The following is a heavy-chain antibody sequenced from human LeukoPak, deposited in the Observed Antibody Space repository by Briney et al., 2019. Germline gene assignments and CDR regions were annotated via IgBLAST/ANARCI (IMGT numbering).Heavy chain of an antibody. J-gene: IGHJ4*02. CDR2: ISSSGTTI. Sequence: PGGSLRLSCAASGFTLSSYEMNWVRQAPGKGLEWVSYISSSGTTIYYADSVKGRFTISRDNSKNTVYLQMNSLRVEDTAVYYCARGDGVYVYWGQGTLVTVSS. V-gene: IGHV3-48*03. CDR1: GFTLSSYE. CDR3: ARGDGVYVY. D-gene: IGHD5/OR15-5a*01.